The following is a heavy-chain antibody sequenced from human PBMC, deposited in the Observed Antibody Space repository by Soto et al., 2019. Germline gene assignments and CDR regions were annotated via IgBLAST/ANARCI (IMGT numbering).Heavy chain of an antibody. CDR2: INXGXGXX. Sequence: ASVKVSCKASGYTFTSYAMHWVRQAPGQRLXWMGXINXGXGXXXYXXXFQGRVTITRDTSASTAYMELSSLRSEDTAVYHCASTIAAAAACDYWGQGTLVTVSS. CDR1: GYTFTSYA. J-gene: IGHJ4*02. CDR3: ASTIAAAAACDY. D-gene: IGHD6-13*01. V-gene: IGHV1-3*01.